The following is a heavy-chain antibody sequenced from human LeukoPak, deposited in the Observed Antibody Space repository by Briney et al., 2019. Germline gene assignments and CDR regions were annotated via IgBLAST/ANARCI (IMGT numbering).Heavy chain of an antibody. Sequence: GGSLRLSCAASGFNFTDYNMNWVRQAPGKGLEWVSSIHSSSGSIYYADSLKGRFTISRDNAKNSLYLQMNSLRAEDTAVYYCARDLAWDAFDIWGQGTMVTVSS. CDR2: IHSSSGSI. J-gene: IGHJ3*02. V-gene: IGHV3-21*01. CDR3: ARDLAWDAFDI. CDR1: GFNFTDYN.